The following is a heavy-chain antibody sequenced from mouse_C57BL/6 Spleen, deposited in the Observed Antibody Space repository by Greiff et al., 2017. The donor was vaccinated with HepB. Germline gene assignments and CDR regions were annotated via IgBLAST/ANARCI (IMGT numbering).Heavy chain of an antibody. V-gene: IGHV1-50*01. CDR1: GYTFTSYW. Sequence: QVQLQQPGAELVKPGASVKLSCKASGYTFTSYWMQWVKQRPGQGLEWIGEIDPSDSYTNYNQKFKGKATLTVDTSSSTAYMQLSSLTSEDSAVYYCARTMVTGLYYFDYWGQGTTLTVSS. D-gene: IGHD2-2*01. CDR3: ARTMVTGLYYFDY. CDR2: IDPSDSYT. J-gene: IGHJ2*01.